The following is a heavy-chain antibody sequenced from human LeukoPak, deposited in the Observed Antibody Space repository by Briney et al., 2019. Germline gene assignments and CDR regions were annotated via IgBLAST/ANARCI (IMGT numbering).Heavy chain of an antibody. V-gene: IGHV1-46*01. Sequence: GASVKVSCKASGYTFTSYYMHWVRQAPGQGLEWMGIINPSGGSTSYAQKFQGRVTMTRDTSTSTVYMELSSLRSEDTAVYYCARDRVRGGDYYGMDVWGQGTTVTVSS. D-gene: IGHD2-21*01. CDR1: GYTFTSYY. CDR2: INPSGGST. J-gene: IGHJ6*02. CDR3: ARDRVRGGDYYGMDV.